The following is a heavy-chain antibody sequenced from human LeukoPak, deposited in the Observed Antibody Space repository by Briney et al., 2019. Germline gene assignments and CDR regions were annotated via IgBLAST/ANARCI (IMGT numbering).Heavy chain of an antibody. V-gene: IGHV4-4*07. CDR3: ARDYDSWAYYFDY. D-gene: IGHD6-13*01. Sequence: SETLSLTCTVSGGSIISYYWSWIRQPAGKGLEWIGRIYTSGSTNYNPSLKSRVTMSVDTSKNQFSLKLSSVTAADTAVYYCARDYDSWAYYFDYWGQGTLVTVSS. CDR1: GGSIISYY. CDR2: IYTSGST. J-gene: IGHJ4*02.